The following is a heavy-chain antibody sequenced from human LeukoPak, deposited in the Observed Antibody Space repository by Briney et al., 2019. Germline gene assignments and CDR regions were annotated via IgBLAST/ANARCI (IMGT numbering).Heavy chain of an antibody. CDR2: IIPIFGTA. J-gene: IGHJ6*04. D-gene: IGHD3-10*01. Sequence: SVKVSCKASGSTFSSYAISWVRQAPGQGLEWMGGIIPIFGTANYAQKFQGRVTITADKSTSTAYMELSSLRSEDTAVYYCARVVLLWFGESTYYYYGTDVWGRGTTVTVSS. CDR1: GSTFSSYA. CDR3: ARVVLLWFGESTYYYYGTDV. V-gene: IGHV1-69*06.